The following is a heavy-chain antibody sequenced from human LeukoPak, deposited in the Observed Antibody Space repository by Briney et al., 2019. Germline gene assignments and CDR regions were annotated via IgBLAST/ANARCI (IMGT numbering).Heavy chain of an antibody. CDR2: IYYSGST. V-gene: IGHV4-39*01. Sequence: SETLSLTCTVSGGSISSSSYYWGWIRQPPGKGLEWIGSIYYSGSTYYNASLKSQVSISIDTSKNQFSLKLTSVTAADTAVYYCARQTGSGLFILPGGQGTLVTVSS. CDR1: GGSISSSSYY. J-gene: IGHJ4*02. D-gene: IGHD3/OR15-3a*01. CDR3: ARQTGSGLFILP.